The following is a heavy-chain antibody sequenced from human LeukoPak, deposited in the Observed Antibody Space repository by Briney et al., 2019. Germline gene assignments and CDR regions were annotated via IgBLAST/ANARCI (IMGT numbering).Heavy chain of an antibody. D-gene: IGHD5-12*01. Sequence: GGSLRLSCAASGFTFSSYEMNWVRQAPGKGLEWVSLIYSGGGTYYAESVRGRFTVSRDNSKNTLYLQMNSLRAEDTAVYYCARGEGGYDSNFDVWGQGTLVTVSS. J-gene: IGHJ4*02. CDR1: GFTFSSYE. V-gene: IGHV3-53*01. CDR2: IYSGGGT. CDR3: ARGEGGYDSNFDV.